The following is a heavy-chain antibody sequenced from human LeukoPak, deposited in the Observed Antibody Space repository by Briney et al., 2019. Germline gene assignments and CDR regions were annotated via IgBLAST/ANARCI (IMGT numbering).Heavy chain of an antibody. CDR1: GFTFSSYS. CDR2: ISPISSTI. D-gene: IGHD6-13*01. Sequence: GGSLRLSCAASGFTFSSYSMNWVRQAPGKGLEWVSYISPISSTIYYADSVKGRFTISRDNAKSSLYLQMNSLRAEDTAVYYCVRDNPRQQGFAYWGQGTLVTVSS. CDR3: VRDNPRQQGFAY. J-gene: IGHJ4*02. V-gene: IGHV3-48*01.